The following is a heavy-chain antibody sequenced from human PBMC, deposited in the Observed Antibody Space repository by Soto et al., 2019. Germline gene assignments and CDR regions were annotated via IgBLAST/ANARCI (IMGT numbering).Heavy chain of an antibody. CDR1: GGTFSSYA. V-gene: IGHV1-69*01. CDR2: IIPIFGTA. CDR3: ARGWWGRGGDYGDYDPNDYYYYGMDV. J-gene: IGHJ6*02. D-gene: IGHD4-17*01. Sequence: QVQLVQSGAEVKKPGSSVKVSCKASGGTFSSYAISWVRQAPGQGLEWMGGIIPIFGTANYAQKFQGRVTIPADESTSTAYMELSSLRSEDTAVYYCARGWWGRGGDYGDYDPNDYYYYGMDVWGQGTTVTVSS.